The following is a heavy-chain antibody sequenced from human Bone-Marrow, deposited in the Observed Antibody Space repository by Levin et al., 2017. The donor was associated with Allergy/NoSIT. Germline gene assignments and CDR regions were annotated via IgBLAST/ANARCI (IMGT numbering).Heavy chain of an antibody. V-gene: IGHV3-48*03. Sequence: GESLKISCAASGFTFSSYEMNWVRQAPGQGLEWVSYISSSGSTIYYADSVKGRFPISRDNAKNSLYLQMNSLRAEDTAVYYCARQLGNFWSGYNYFDYWGQGTLVTVSS. CDR1: GFTFSSYE. D-gene: IGHD3-3*01. J-gene: IGHJ4*02. CDR3: ARQLGNFWSGYNYFDY. CDR2: ISSSGSTI.